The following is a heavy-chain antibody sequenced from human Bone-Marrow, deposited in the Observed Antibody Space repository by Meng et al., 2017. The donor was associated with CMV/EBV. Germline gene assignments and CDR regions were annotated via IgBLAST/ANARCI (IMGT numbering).Heavy chain of an antibody. J-gene: IGHJ4*02. CDR1: GFTFSSYS. CDR3: ARDNHGSGIDY. CDR2: ISSSSYI. V-gene: IGHV3-21*01. D-gene: IGHD3-10*01. Sequence: GESLKISCAASGFTFSSYSMNWVRQAPGKGLEWVSSISSSSYIYYADSVKGRFTISRDNAKNSLYLQMNSLRAEDTAVYYCARDNHGSGIDYWGQGTLVTVSS.